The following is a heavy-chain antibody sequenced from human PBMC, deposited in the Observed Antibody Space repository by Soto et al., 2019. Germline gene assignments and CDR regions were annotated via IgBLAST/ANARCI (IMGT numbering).Heavy chain of an antibody. D-gene: IGHD7-27*01. V-gene: IGHV4-34*01. Sequence: SETLSLPCTVPGGSFTCHCSSWVRQPPGKGLEWIGEVSHSGNTKYYPSLRSRVTLSVDSSKNQISLALTSVTAADTAVYYCARAKFESTGWHQFDIWGQGTLVTVSS. CDR1: GGSFTCHC. CDR2: VSHSGNT. CDR3: ARAKFESTGWHQFDI. J-gene: IGHJ4*02.